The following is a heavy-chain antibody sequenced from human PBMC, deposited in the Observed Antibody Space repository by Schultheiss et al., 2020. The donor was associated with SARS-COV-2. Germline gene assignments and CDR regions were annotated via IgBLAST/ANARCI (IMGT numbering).Heavy chain of an antibody. J-gene: IGHJ4*02. D-gene: IGHD1-26*01. Sequence: SVKVSCKASGGTFSSYAISWVRQAPGQGLEWMGGIIPIFGTANYAQKFQGRVTITADESTSTAYMELSSLRSEETAVYYCAREGSGSYDFDYWGQGTLVTVSS. CDR1: GGTFSSYA. V-gene: IGHV1-69*13. CDR3: AREGSGSYDFDY. CDR2: IIPIFGTA.